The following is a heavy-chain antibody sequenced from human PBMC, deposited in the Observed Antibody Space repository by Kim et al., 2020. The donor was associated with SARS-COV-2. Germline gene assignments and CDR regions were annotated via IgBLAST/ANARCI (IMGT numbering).Heavy chain of an antibody. D-gene: IGHD3-9*01. J-gene: IGHJ5*02. V-gene: IGHV1-69*13. CDR1: GGTFSSYA. Sequence: SVKVSCKASGGTFSSYAISWVRQAPGQGLEWMGGIIPIFGTANYAQKFQGRVTITADESTSTAYMELSSLRSEDTAVYYCARDGSTYYDILTGYYNLTLYWFDPWGQGTLVTVSS. CDR3: ARDGSTYYDILTGYYNLTLYWFDP. CDR2: IIPIFGTA.